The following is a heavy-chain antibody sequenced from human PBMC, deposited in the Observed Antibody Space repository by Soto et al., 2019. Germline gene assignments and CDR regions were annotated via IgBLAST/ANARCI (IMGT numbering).Heavy chain of an antibody. CDR3: ARDKVGYYDSSCYYRVSVPPDYYYGMDV. CDR1: GGTFSSYA. V-gene: IGHV1-69*01. Sequence: QVQLVQSGAEVKKPGSSVKVSCKASGGTFSSYAITWVRQAPGQGLEWMGGIIPIFGTANYAQKFQGRVTITADESTNTAYMELSSLRSEDTDVYYCARDKVGYYDSSCYYRVSVPPDYYYGMDVWGQGTTVTVSS. CDR2: IIPIFGTA. D-gene: IGHD3-22*01. J-gene: IGHJ6*02.